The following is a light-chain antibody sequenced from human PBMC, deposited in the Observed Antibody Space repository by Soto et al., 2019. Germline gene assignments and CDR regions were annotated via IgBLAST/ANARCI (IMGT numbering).Light chain of an antibody. J-gene: IGKJ1*01. Sequence: EVALTQSPATLSLSPGERATLSCRASQSVSDYTAWFQQKPGQPPRLVIYEASNRATGIPDRFSGSGSGTDFTLTISSLDPEDFAVYYCQQRNNWPWTFGQGTKVEIK. CDR1: QSVSDY. V-gene: IGKV3-11*01. CDR3: QQRNNWPWT. CDR2: EAS.